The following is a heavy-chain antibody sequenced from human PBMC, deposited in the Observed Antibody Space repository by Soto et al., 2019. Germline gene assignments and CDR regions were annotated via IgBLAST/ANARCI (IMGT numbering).Heavy chain of an antibody. CDR1: GFDFSKAW. CDR3: AAGTGRTDLDY. Sequence: EVQLVESGGGLVKPGGSLRLSCAASGFDFSKAWMSWVLQAPGKGLEWVGRLMSKTDGGTTVYAAPVKGRFTISRDDSKNTLYLQMSSLNTEDTAVYYCAAGTGRTDLDYWGQGTLVNVSA. V-gene: IGHV3-15*01. CDR2: LMSKTDGGTT. D-gene: IGHD2-2*01. J-gene: IGHJ4*02.